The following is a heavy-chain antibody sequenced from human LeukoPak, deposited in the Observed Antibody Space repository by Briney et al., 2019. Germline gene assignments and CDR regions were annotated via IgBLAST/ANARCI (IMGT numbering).Heavy chain of an antibody. CDR3: AKDALYDYVWGSYYFDY. D-gene: IGHD3-16*01. J-gene: IGHJ4*02. CDR2: ISGSGGST. CDR1: GFSVSTNW. Sequence: PAGGSLRLSCAASGFSVSTNWMTWVRQAPGKGLEWVSAISGSGGSTYYADSVKGRFTISRDNSKNTLYLQMNSLRAEDTAVYYCAKDALYDYVWGSYYFDYWGQGTLVTVSS. V-gene: IGHV3-23*01.